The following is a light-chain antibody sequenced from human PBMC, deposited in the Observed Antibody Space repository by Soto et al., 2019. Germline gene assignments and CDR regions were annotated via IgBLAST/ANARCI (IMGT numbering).Light chain of an antibody. Sequence: DFQMTQSPSSLSASVGDRVTITCRASQDISDHLAWYQNKPGKVPKLLIYEASTLQSGVPSRFSGGGSGTDFTLTISSLQPEDVATYYCQKYNRTPRTFGQGTKVELK. CDR3: QKYNRTPRT. J-gene: IGKJ1*01. CDR2: EAS. V-gene: IGKV1-27*01. CDR1: QDISDH.